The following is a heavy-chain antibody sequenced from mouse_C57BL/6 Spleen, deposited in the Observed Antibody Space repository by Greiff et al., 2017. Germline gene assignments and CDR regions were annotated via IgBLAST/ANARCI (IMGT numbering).Heavy chain of an antibody. CDR1: GFTFTDYY. D-gene: IGHD1-1*01. CDR3: ARCVVGDYYAMDY. CDR2: IRNKANGYTT. V-gene: IGHV7-3*01. Sequence: EVMLVESGGGLVQPGGSLSLSCAASGFTFTDYYMSWVRQPPGKALEWLGFIRNKANGYTTEYSASVKGRFTISRDNSQSILYLQMNALRAEDSATYYCARCVVGDYYAMDYWGQGTSVTVSS. J-gene: IGHJ4*01.